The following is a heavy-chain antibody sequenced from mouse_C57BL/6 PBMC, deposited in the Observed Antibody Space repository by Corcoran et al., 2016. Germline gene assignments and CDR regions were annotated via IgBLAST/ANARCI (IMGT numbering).Heavy chain of an antibody. V-gene: IGHV1-26*01. CDR1: GYTFTDYY. CDR3: ARDYYGSSWYFDV. Sequence: EVQLQQSGPELVKPGASVKISCKASGYTFTDYYMNWVKQSHGKSLEWIGDINPNNGGTSHNQKFKGKATLTVDQSSSTAYMELRSLTSEDSAVYYCARDYYGSSWYFDVWGTGTTVTVSS. J-gene: IGHJ1*03. D-gene: IGHD1-1*01. CDR2: INPNNGGT.